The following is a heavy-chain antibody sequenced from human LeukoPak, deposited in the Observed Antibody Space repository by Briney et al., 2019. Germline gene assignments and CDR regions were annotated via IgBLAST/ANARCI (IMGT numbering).Heavy chain of an antibody. Sequence: GRSLRLSCAASGFTFSSYGMHWVRQAPGKGLGWVAVISYDGSNKYYADSVKGRFTISRDNSKNTLYLQMNSLRAEDTAVYYCAKGSSYVDTAMRSYFDYWGQGTLVTVSS. CDR1: GFTFSSYG. V-gene: IGHV3-30*18. J-gene: IGHJ4*02. CDR2: ISYDGSNK. CDR3: AKGSSYVDTAMRSYFDY. D-gene: IGHD5-18*01.